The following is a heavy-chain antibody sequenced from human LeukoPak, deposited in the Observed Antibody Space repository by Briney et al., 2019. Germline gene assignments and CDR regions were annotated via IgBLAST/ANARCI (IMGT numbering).Heavy chain of an antibody. CDR3: ARTYYDSSGHRNFDY. V-gene: IGHV3-48*03. D-gene: IGHD3-22*01. J-gene: IGHJ4*02. CDR1: GFTFSTYE. Sequence: PGGSLRLSCAASGFTFSTYEMNWVRQAPGKGLEWVSYISSSGSTIYYADSVKGRFTISRDNAKNSLYLQMNSLRAEDTAVYYCARTYYDSSGHRNFDYWGQGTLVTVSS. CDR2: ISSSGSTI.